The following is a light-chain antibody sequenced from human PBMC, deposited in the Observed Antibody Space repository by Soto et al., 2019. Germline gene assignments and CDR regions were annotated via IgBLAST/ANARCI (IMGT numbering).Light chain of an antibody. CDR1: SSDVGGYNY. CDR3: SSYTSSSTPYV. CDR2: DVN. J-gene: IGLJ1*01. Sequence: QSALTQPASVSGSPGQSIAISCTGTSSDVGGYNYVSWYQQHPGKAPKLMIYDVNNRPSGVSNRFSGSKSGNTASLTISGLQAEDEADYYCSSYTSSSTPYVFGTGTKLPVL. V-gene: IGLV2-14*01.